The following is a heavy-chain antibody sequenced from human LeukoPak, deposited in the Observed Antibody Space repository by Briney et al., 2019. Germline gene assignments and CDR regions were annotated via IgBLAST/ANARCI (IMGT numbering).Heavy chain of an antibody. D-gene: IGHD6-19*01. CDR2: ISGSGGST. Sequence: GGSLRLSCAASGFTFSSYAISWVRQAPGKGLEWVSAISGSGGSTYYADSVKGRFTISRDNSKNTLYLQMNSLRAEDTAVYYCAKDRYYSSGWTFYYFDYWGQGTLVTVSS. J-gene: IGHJ4*02. CDR1: GFTFSSYA. CDR3: AKDRYYSSGWTFYYFDY. V-gene: IGHV3-23*01.